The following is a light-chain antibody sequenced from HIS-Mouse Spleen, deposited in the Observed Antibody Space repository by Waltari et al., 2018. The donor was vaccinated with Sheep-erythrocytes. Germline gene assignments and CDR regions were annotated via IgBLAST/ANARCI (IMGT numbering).Light chain of an antibody. Sequence: QSALTQPASVSGSPGQSITISCTGTSSDVGSYNLVPWYQQHPGKAPKLMIYEGSKRPAWVSNRFSGATSGNTASLTIYGLQAEDEADYYCCSYAGSSTPWVFGGGTKLTVL. CDR3: CSYAGSSTPWV. J-gene: IGLJ3*02. CDR2: EGS. CDR1: SSDVGSYNL. V-gene: IGLV2-23*01.